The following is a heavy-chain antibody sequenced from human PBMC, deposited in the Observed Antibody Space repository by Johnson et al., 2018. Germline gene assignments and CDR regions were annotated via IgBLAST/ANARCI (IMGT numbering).Heavy chain of an antibody. CDR3: SKGEVGMTEVGAFDV. Sequence: QVQLVESGGGVVQPGTSLRLSCVVSGFNFNDYGIHWVRQAPGKGLEWVAAVWHNGILKNYADSVKGRFTVSRDNFKTTAYLQMDSLRADDTALYYWSKGEVGMTEVGAFDVWGQGTLVTVAS. J-gene: IGHJ3*01. CDR2: VWHNGILK. CDR1: GFNFNDYG. V-gene: IGHV3-33*03. D-gene: IGHD2-21*02.